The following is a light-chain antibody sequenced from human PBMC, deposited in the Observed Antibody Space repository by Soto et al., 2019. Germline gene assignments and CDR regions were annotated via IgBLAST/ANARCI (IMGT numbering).Light chain of an antibody. Sequence: ETVMTQSPATLSVSPGERATLSCRASQSVSNNLVWYQQKPGQAPRLLIYGASTRATGVPARFSGSGSGTDFTLTISRLEPEDFAVYYCQHYRSTWLTFGGGTKVDIK. CDR3: QHYRSTWLT. J-gene: IGKJ4*01. V-gene: IGKV3-15*01. CDR1: QSVSNN. CDR2: GAS.